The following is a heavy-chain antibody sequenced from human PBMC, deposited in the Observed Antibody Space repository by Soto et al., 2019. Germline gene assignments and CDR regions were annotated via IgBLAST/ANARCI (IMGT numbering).Heavy chain of an antibody. J-gene: IGHJ4*02. V-gene: IGHV3-23*01. CDR3: AKWADYYDSSGYYR. CDR1: GFTFSLYG. Sequence: TGGSLRLSCAASGFTFSLYGMSWVRPAPGKGLEWVWSVSSSGGNTYYADSVKGRFTVSRDNSKDTLYLQMNTLRAEDTAVYYCAKWADYYDSSGYYRWGQGTLVTVSS. D-gene: IGHD3-22*01. CDR2: VSSSGGNT.